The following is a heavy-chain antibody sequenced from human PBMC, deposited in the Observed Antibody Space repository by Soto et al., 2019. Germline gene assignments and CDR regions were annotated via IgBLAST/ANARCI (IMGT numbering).Heavy chain of an antibody. J-gene: IGHJ4*02. CDR3: AKSCTALANDIVLMVYAMGSDY. Sequence: GGSLRLSCAASGFTFSSYAMSWVRQAPGKGLEWVSAISGSGGSTYYADSVKGRFTISRDNSKNTLYLQMNSLRAEDTAVYYCAKSCTALANDIVLMVYAMGSDYWGQGTLVTVSS. D-gene: IGHD2-8*01. V-gene: IGHV3-23*01. CDR1: GFTFSSYA. CDR2: ISGSGGST.